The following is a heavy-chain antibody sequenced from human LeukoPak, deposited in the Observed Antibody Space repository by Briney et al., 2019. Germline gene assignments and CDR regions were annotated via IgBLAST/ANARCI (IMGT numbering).Heavy chain of an antibody. Sequence: GGSLRLSCAASGFTFSSNWMHWVRQGPGKGLVWVSRINPDGSRTDYAESVKGRFTISRGNAKNTLSLEMNSLGDEDTAVYYCSRDFNGRNDFWGQGTLVTVSS. CDR1: GFTFSSNW. V-gene: IGHV3-74*01. J-gene: IGHJ4*02. CDR2: INPDGSRT. D-gene: IGHD1-14*01. CDR3: SRDFNGRNDF.